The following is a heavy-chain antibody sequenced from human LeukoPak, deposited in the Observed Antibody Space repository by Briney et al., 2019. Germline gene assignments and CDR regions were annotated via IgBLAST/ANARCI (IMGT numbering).Heavy chain of an antibody. V-gene: IGHV1-2*06. CDR2: VNPNSGGT. D-gene: IGHD3-22*01. J-gene: IGHJ4*02. CDR3: ARAGDSSGYYQTFDY. Sequence: GASVKVSCKASGYTFTGYYMHWVRQAPGQGLEWMGRVNPNSGGTNYAQKFQGRVTMTRDTSISTAYMELSRLRSDGTAIYYCARAGDSSGYYQTFDYWGQGTLVTVSS. CDR1: GYTFTGYY.